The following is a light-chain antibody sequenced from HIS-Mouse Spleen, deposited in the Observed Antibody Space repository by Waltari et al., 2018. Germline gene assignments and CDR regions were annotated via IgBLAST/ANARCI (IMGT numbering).Light chain of an antibody. CDR3: QAWDSSTANVV. CDR1: KLGDKY. J-gene: IGLJ2*01. Sequence: SYELTQPPSVSVSPGQTASITCSGYKLGDKYACWYQQKPGQSPVLVIYQDSKRPSGIPERFSGSNSGNTATLTISGTQAMDEADYYCQAWDSSTANVVFGGGTKLTVL. CDR2: QDS. V-gene: IGLV3-1*01.